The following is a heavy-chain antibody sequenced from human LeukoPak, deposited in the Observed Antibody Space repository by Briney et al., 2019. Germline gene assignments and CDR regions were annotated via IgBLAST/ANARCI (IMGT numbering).Heavy chain of an antibody. CDR1: GFTFSSYW. Sequence: PGGSLRLSCAAFGFTFSSYWMHWVRQAPGKGLVWVSRINSDGSSTKYADSVKGRFTISRDNAKNTLYVQMNNLRAEDTAVYYCARVDPKAPGDYSWGRGTLVTVSS. CDR3: ARVDPKAPGDYS. J-gene: IGHJ4*02. CDR2: INSDGSST. V-gene: IGHV3-74*03. D-gene: IGHD2-2*03.